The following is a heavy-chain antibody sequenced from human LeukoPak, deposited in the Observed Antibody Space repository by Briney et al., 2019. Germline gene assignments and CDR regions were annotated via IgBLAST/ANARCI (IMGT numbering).Heavy chain of an antibody. CDR2: IYTSGST. V-gene: IGHV4-4*07. CDR1: GGSISSYY. CDR3: ARFVVGATENDYYYYMDV. J-gene: IGHJ6*03. Sequence: SETLSLTCTVSGGSISSYYWSWIRQPAGKGLGWIGRIYTSGSTNYNPSLKSRVTMSVDTSKNQFSLKLSSVTAADTAVYYCARFVVGATENDYYYYMDVWGKGTTVTVSS. D-gene: IGHD1-26*01.